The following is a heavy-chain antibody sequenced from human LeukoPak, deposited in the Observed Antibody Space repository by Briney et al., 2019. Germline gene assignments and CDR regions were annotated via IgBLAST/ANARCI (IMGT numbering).Heavy chain of an antibody. J-gene: IGHJ6*03. CDR3: AREWVVVPRPYYYMDV. D-gene: IGHD2-2*01. V-gene: IGHV1-69*04. CDR1: GGTFSSYT. CDR2: IIPILGIA. Sequence: SVKVSCKASGGTFSSYTISWVRQAPGQGLEWMGSIIPILGIANYAQKFQGRVTITADKSTSTAYMELSSLRSEDTAVYYCAREWVVVPRPYYYMDVWGKGTTVTVSS.